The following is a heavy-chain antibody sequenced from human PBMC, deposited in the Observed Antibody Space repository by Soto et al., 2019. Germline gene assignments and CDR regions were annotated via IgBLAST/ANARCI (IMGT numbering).Heavy chain of an antibody. CDR3: ARDSRSSGSYWGYYYYDGMDV. CDR2: IIPIFGTA. D-gene: IGHD1-26*01. J-gene: IGHJ6*02. CDR1: GGTFSSYA. V-gene: IGHV1-69*01. Sequence: QVQLVQSGAEVKKPGSSVKVSCKASGGTFSSYAISWVRQAPGQGLEWMGGIIPIFGTANYAQKFQGRVTNTADESTSTAYMELSSLRSEDTAVYYCARDSRSSGSYWGYYYYDGMDVWGQGTTVTVSS.